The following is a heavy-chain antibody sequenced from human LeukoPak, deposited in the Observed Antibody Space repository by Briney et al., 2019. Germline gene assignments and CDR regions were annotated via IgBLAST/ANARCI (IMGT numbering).Heavy chain of an antibody. CDR3: ASGLPPGIIDY. Sequence: GGSLRLSCAASGFTVSSNYMTWVRQAPGKGLEWVSVIYSGGSTYYADSVKGRFTISRDNSKNTLYLQMSSLRAEDTAVYYCASGLPPGIIDYWGQGTLVTVSS. D-gene: IGHD1-14*01. CDR1: GFTVSSNY. J-gene: IGHJ4*02. CDR2: IYSGGST. V-gene: IGHV3-53*01.